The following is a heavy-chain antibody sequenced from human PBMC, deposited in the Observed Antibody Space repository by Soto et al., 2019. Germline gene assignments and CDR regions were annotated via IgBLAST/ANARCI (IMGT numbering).Heavy chain of an antibody. CDR1: GLSLSMSGVG. V-gene: IGHV2-5*02. CDR3: ARGLRYCSSTNCPNCFDP. CDR2: IYWDDDK. J-gene: IGHJ5*02. D-gene: IGHD2-2*01. Sequence: KESGPTLVRPTQTLTLTCTFSGLSLSMSGVGVGWIRQPPGKALEWLALIYWDDDKRYSPSLKSRLTITKDTSKNQVVLTMTNMDPVDTATYYCARGLRYCSSTNCPNCFDPWGQGTLVTVSS.